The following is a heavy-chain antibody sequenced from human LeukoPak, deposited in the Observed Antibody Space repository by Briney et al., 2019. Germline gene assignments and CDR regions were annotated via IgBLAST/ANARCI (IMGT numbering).Heavy chain of an antibody. D-gene: IGHD3-22*01. CDR3: ARGYYYHTSGYWGIDY. J-gene: IGHJ4*02. V-gene: IGHV3-33*01. CDR1: GFTVSESG. Sequence: PGGSLRLSCAASGFTVSESGMRWVRQAPGKWREWVALIWDDGGNKYYADCVKGRYTIYRDNSKHTLYLQMASLRAEDTAVYYCARGYYYHTSGYWGIDYWGQGTLVTVSS. CDR2: IWDDGGNK.